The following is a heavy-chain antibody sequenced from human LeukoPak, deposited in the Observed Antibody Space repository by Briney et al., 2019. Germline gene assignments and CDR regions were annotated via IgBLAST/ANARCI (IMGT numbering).Heavy chain of an antibody. CDR1: GGSISSYY. CDR3: AREGCSSTSCYSRPRAFDI. CDR2: IYYSGST. J-gene: IGHJ3*02. V-gene: IGHV4-59*01. D-gene: IGHD2-2*02. Sequence: SETLSLTCTVSGGSISSYYWSWIRQPPGKGLEWIGYIYYSGSTNYNPSLKSRVTISVDTSKNQFSLKLSSVTAADTAVYYCAREGCSSTSCYSRPRAFDIWGQGTMVTVPS.